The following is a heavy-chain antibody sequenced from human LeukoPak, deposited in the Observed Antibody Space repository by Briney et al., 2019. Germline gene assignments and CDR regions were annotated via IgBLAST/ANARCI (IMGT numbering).Heavy chain of an antibody. V-gene: IGHV3-9*01. CDR1: GFTFDDYA. CDR2: ISWNSGSI. D-gene: IGHD6-13*01. Sequence: GRSLRLSCAASGFTFDDYAMHWVRQAPGKGLEWVSGISWNSGSIGYADSVKGRFTISRDNAKNSLYLQMNSLRAEDTAVYYCARVSGKQSSSWYAFDIWGQGTMVTVSS. J-gene: IGHJ3*02. CDR3: ARVSGKQSSSWYAFDI.